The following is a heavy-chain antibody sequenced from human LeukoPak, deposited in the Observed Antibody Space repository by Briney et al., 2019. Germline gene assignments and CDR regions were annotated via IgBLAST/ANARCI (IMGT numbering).Heavy chain of an antibody. V-gene: IGHV3-20*04. CDR1: GFRFVDYG. CDR2: INWNGGIT. J-gene: IGHJ4*02. D-gene: IGHD6-13*01. CDR3: ARDRMGTSYSVSHFDS. Sequence: GGSLRLSCATSGFRFVDYGLSWVRQAPGKGLEWLAAINWNGGITEYADSVKGRFTISRDNAKNSLYLQMDSLRAEDTAFYYCARDRMGTSYSVSHFDSWGQGTLFTVSS.